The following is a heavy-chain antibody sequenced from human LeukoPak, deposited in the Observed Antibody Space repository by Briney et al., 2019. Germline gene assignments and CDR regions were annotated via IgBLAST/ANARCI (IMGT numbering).Heavy chain of an antibody. Sequence: ASMRVSCKASGGTFSSYAISWVRQAPGQGLEWMGRIIPILGIANYAQKFQGRVTITADKSTSTAYMELSSLRSEDTAVYYCARDSFPYYYDSSGYYPFDYWGQGTLVTVSS. D-gene: IGHD3-22*01. J-gene: IGHJ4*02. CDR1: GGTFSSYA. CDR3: ARDSFPYYYDSSGYYPFDY. CDR2: IIPILGIA. V-gene: IGHV1-69*04.